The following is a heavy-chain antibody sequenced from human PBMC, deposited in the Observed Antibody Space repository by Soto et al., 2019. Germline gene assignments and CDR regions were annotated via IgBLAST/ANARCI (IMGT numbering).Heavy chain of an antibody. J-gene: IGHJ6*02. CDR3: AKDKEARILWFGDGMDV. V-gene: IGHV3-30*18. D-gene: IGHD3-10*01. CDR1: GFTFSSYG. Sequence: QVQLVESGGGVVQPGRSLRLSCAASGFTFSSYGMHWVRQAPGKGLEWVAVISYDGSNKYYADSVKGRFTISRDNSKNTLYLQMNSLRAEDTAVYYCAKDKEARILWFGDGMDVWGQGTTVTVSS. CDR2: ISYDGSNK.